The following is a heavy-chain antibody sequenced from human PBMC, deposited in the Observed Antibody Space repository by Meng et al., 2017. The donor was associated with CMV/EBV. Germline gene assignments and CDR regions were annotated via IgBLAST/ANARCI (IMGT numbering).Heavy chain of an antibody. CDR1: GGSISSYY. V-gene: IGHV4-34*01. Sequence: SETLSLTCTISGGSISSYYWSWIRQPPGKGLEWIGEINHSGSTNYNPSLKSRVTISVDTSKNQFSLKLSSVTAADTAVYYCARGAYDFWSGKDDYWGQGTLVTVSS. CDR2: INHSGST. D-gene: IGHD3-3*01. CDR3: ARGAYDFWSGKDDY. J-gene: IGHJ4*02.